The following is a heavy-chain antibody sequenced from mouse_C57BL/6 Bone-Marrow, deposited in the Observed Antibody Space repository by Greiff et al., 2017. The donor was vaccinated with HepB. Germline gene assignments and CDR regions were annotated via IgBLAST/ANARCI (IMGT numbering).Heavy chain of an antibody. J-gene: IGHJ3*01. V-gene: IGHV1-81*01. CDR2: IYPRSGNT. Sequence: QVQLQQSGAELARPGASVKLSCKASGYTFTSYGISWVKQRTGQGLEWIGEIYPRSGNTYYNEKFKGKATLTADKSSSTAYMELRSLTSEDSAVYFCARKDGPWFAYWGQGTLVTVSA. CDR3: ARKDGPWFAY. CDR1: GYTFTSYG. D-gene: IGHD1-2*01.